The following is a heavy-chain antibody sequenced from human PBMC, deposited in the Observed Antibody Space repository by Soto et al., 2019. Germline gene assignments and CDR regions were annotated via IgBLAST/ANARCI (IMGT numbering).Heavy chain of an antibody. CDR3: ARVQRNFYYGSGSYYYNWFDP. J-gene: IGHJ5*02. V-gene: IGHV4-59*01. Sequence: SETLSLTCTVSGGSISHFYWSWIRQSPGKGLEWLGYIYDSGSTSYNPSLKSRVTMSMDTSKTQFSLNLSSVTAADTAVYYCARVQRNFYYGSGSYYYNWFDPWGQGTLVTVSS. CDR2: IYDSGST. CDR1: GGSISHFY. D-gene: IGHD3-10*01.